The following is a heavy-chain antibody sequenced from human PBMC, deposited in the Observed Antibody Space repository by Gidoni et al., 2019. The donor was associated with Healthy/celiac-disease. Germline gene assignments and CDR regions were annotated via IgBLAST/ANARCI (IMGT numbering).Heavy chain of an antibody. V-gene: IGHV3-9*01. J-gene: IGHJ6*03. CDR1: GFTLDDYA. CDR3: AKDTPDSEVARPYYYYYMDV. Sequence: EVQLVESGGGLVQPGRSLRLSCAASGFTLDDYAMHWVRQAPGKGLGWVSGISWNSGSIGYADSVKGRFTISRDNAKNSLYLQMNSLRAEDTALYYCAKDTPDSEVARPYYYYYMDVWGKGTTVTVSS. CDR2: ISWNSGSI. D-gene: IGHD6-6*01.